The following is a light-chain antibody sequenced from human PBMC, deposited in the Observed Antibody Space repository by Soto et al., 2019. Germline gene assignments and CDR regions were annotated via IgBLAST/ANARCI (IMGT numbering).Light chain of an antibody. CDR1: HDINNY. CDR3: QQYNSLPIT. CDR2: LAS. Sequence: DIQMTQSPSSLSASVGDRVTITCQASHDINNYLNWYQQKPGNAPRLLIDLASNLETGVPSRFSGSGSGTEFTFTINSLQPEDTATYYFQQYNSLPITFGQGTRLEIK. J-gene: IGKJ5*01. V-gene: IGKV1-33*01.